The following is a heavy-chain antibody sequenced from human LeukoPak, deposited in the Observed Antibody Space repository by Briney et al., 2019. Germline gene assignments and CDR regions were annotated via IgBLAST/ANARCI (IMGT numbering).Heavy chain of an antibody. CDR1: GYPFTGYY. Sequence: ASVKVSCKASGYPFTGYYMHWVRQAPGQGLEWMAWINPNGGGTNYAQKFQGRVTVTRDTSISTAYMELSRLRSDDTAVYYCAREHCSGGSCYGESDYWGQGTLVTVSS. D-gene: IGHD2-15*01. CDR2: INPNGGGT. J-gene: IGHJ4*02. V-gene: IGHV1-2*02. CDR3: AREHCSGGSCYGESDY.